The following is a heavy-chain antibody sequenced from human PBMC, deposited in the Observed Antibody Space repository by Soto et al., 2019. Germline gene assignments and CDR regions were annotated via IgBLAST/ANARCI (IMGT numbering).Heavy chain of an antibody. CDR1: GFTFSDSV. CDR3: NSLYPGGDPNRHFDY. Sequence: EVQLVESGGALVQPGGSLELSCAASGFTFSDSVIHWVRQASGKGLEWGGRIDTNAHTYATLYATSVTGRFTLSRDDSKSTAYLQMNSLKTENTALYYCNSLYPGGDPNRHFDYWGQGTMVTVSS. D-gene: IGHD3-16*01. CDR2: IDTNAHTYAT. V-gene: IGHV3-73*02. J-gene: IGHJ4*02.